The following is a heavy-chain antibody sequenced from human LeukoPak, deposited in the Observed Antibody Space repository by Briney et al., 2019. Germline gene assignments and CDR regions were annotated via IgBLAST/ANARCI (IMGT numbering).Heavy chain of an antibody. J-gene: IGHJ4*02. V-gene: IGHV4-61*02. Sequence: SETLSLTCTVSGGSISSDSFYWSWIRQPAGKGLEWIGRINTSGSTNYNPSLKGRVTISVDTSKNQFSLKLSSVAAADTAVYYCARGLVDESGETRAHFDYWGQGTLVTVSS. CDR1: GGSISSDSFY. CDR2: INTSGST. D-gene: IGHD4-17*01. CDR3: ARGLVDESGETRAHFDY.